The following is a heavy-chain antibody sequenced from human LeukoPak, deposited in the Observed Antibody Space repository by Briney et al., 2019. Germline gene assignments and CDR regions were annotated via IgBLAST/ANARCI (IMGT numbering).Heavy chain of an antibody. CDR3: AREKEAVAGTEPYFDC. D-gene: IGHD6-19*01. V-gene: IGHV4-38-2*02. CDR1: GYSISSGYY. CDR2: IYHSGSS. Sequence: SETLSLTCTVSGYSISSGYYWGWIRQPPGKGLEWIGSIYHSGSSYYNPSLKSRVTISVDTSKNQFSLKLSSVTAADTAVYYCAREKEAVAGTEPYFDCWGQGTLVTVSS. J-gene: IGHJ4*02.